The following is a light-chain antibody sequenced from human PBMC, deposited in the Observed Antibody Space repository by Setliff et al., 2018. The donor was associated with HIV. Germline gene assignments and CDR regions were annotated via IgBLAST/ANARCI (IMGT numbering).Light chain of an antibody. CDR2: DVS. Sequence: QSVLTQPASVSGSPGQSITISCSGTSSDVGGYNFVSWYQQHPGTAPKLMIYDVSNRPSGVSHRFSGSKSGTTASLTISGLQPEDEANYYCLSYTTSLTQVFGGGTKVTVL. CDR3: LSYTTSLTQV. J-gene: IGLJ2*01. V-gene: IGLV2-14*03. CDR1: SSDVGGYNF.